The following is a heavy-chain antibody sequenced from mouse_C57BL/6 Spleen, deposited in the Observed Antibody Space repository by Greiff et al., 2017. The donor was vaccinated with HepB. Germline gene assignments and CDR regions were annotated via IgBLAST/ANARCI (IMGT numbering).Heavy chain of an antibody. J-gene: IGHJ2*01. D-gene: IGHD2-1*01. V-gene: IGHV1-55*01. CDR1: GYTFTSYW. Sequence: VQLQQPGAELVKPGASVKMSCKASGYTFTSYWITWVKQRPGQGLEWIGDIYPGSGSTNYNEKFKSKATLTVDTSSSTAYMQLSSLTSEDSAVYYCAIIYYGNYVPSDYWGQGTTLTVSS. CDR3: AIIYYGNYVPSDY. CDR2: IYPGSGST.